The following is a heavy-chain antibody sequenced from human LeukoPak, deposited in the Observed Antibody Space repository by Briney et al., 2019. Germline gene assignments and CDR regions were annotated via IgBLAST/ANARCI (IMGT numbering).Heavy chain of an antibody. CDR1: GGSISSYY. CDR2: IYYSGST. CDR3: ARENYGVDY. Sequence: SETLSLTCSVAGGSISSYYWSWIRQPPGKGLEWIGYIYYSGSTNYNPSLKSRVTISVDTSKSQFSLKLSSVTAADTAVYYCARENYGVDYWGQGTLVTVSS. V-gene: IGHV4-59*01. J-gene: IGHJ4*02. D-gene: IGHD4-17*01.